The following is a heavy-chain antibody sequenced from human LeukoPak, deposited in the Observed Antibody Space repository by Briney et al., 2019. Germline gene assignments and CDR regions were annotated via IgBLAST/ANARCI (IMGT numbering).Heavy chain of an antibody. CDR1: GDTVSSNSAT. D-gene: IGHD1-26*01. Sequence: QTLSLTCDISGDTVSSNSATWSWIRQSPSRGLEWLGRTYYRSKWFNDYAVSVKSRISVNPDTSKNQFSLHLNAVTPEDTAVYYCARGNSGLRAFDIWGQGTTVTVSS. CDR2: TYYRSKWFN. J-gene: IGHJ3*02. V-gene: IGHV6-1*01. CDR3: ARGNSGLRAFDI.